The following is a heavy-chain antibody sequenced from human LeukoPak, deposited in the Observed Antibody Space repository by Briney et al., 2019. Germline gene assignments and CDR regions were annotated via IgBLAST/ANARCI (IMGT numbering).Heavy chain of an antibody. Sequence: PSGTLSLTCTVSAGSFISSSHHWGWIRQSPGKGLEWIGTVYYGRTTYYNPSLDGRVTISLDTSANHFSLQLNSVTAADTAVYYCVRHDGRGGATMGAFDSWGQGSLVTVSS. V-gene: IGHV4-39*01. CDR3: VRHDGRGGATMGAFDS. D-gene: IGHD5-12*01. J-gene: IGHJ5*01. CDR2: VYYGRTT. CDR1: AGSFISSSHH.